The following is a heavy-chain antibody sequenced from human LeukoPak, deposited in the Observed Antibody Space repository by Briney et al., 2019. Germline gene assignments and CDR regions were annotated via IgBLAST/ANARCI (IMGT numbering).Heavy chain of an antibody. Sequence: PWGSLRLSCVASGFPLSSYSINWIRQAPGKGLEWVSYISPSSGNIYYLDSVQGRFTVSRDNDRNSLFLQIDSPTAEDTAVYFCVRVKGTYFDYWGQGALVAVSS. CDR2: ISPSSGNI. CDR3: VRVKGTYFDY. J-gene: IGHJ4*02. V-gene: IGHV3-48*01. CDR1: GFPLSSYS. D-gene: IGHD1-1*01.